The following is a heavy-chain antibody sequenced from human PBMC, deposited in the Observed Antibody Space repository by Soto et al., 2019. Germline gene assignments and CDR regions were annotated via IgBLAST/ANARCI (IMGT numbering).Heavy chain of an antibody. Sequence: GGSLRLSCAASGFTFSSYGMHWVRQAPGKGLEWVAVIWYDGSNKYYADSVKGRFTISRDNSKNTLYLQMNSLRAEDTAVYYCARDSSSSSSPYYYYYYMDVWGKGTTVTVSS. CDR3: ARDSSSSSSPYYYYYYMDV. V-gene: IGHV3-33*01. J-gene: IGHJ6*03. CDR1: GFTFSSYG. D-gene: IGHD6-13*01. CDR2: IWYDGSNK.